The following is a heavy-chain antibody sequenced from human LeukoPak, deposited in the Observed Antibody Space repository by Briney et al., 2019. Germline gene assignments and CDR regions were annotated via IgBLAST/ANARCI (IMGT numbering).Heavy chain of an antibody. D-gene: IGHD3-10*01. Sequence: SETLSLTCTVSGGSISSYYWSWIRQPPGKGLEWIGYIYYSGSTNYNPSLKSRVTISVDTSKNQFSLKLSSVTAADTAVYYCARDHYYGSGTYPDYWGQGTLVAVSS. CDR3: ARDHYYGSGTYPDY. CDR2: IYYSGST. J-gene: IGHJ4*02. CDR1: GGSISSYY. V-gene: IGHV4-59*01.